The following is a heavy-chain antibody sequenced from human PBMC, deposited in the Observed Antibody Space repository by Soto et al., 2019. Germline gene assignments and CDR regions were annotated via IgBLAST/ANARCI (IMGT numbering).Heavy chain of an antibody. CDR1: GFTFTSSA. D-gene: IGHD3-22*01. J-gene: IGHJ4*02. CDR3: AADYDSSGYYPPLGY. V-gene: IGHV1-58*01. CDR2: IVVGSGNT. Sequence: SVKVSCKASGFTFTSSAVQWVRQARGQRLEWIGWIVVGSGNTNYAQKFQERVTITRDMSTSTAYMGLSSLRSEDTAVYYCAADYDSSGYYPPLGYWGQGNLVTVSS.